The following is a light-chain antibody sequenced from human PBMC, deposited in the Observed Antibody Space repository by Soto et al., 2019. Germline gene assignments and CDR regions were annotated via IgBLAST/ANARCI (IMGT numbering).Light chain of an antibody. Sequence: IQLTQSPSSLSASVGDRVTFTCRASEDISSYLVWYQQKPGAAPKLLIYAASALLSGVPSRFSGSGFGRYLTLTISSLPPEGFAVYFCQQYKNYPITFGQGTRLLIK. J-gene: IGKJ5*01. V-gene: IGKV1-9*01. CDR1: EDISSY. CDR2: AAS. CDR3: QQYKNYPIT.